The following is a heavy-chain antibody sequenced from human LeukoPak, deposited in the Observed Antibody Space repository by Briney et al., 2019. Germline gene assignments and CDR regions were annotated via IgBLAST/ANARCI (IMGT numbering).Heavy chain of an antibody. J-gene: IGHJ4*02. D-gene: IGHD3-9*01. V-gene: IGHV1-18*01. CDR1: GYTFTSYG. Sequence: ASVKVSCKASGYTFTSYGISWVRQAPGQGLEWMGWISAYNGNTNYAQKLQGRVTMTTDTSTSTAYMELRSLRSDDTAVYYCARGNPLRYFDWLSEPFDYWGQGTLVTVSS. CDR2: ISAYNGNT. CDR3: ARGNPLRYFDWLSEPFDY.